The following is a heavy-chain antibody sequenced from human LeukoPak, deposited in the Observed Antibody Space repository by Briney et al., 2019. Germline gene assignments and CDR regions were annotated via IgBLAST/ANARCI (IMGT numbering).Heavy chain of an antibody. CDR3: AGSDYYYDTSPYDY. J-gene: IGHJ4*02. D-gene: IGHD3-22*01. Sequence: PSETLSLTCTVSVGSISSYYWIWIRQPPGKGLEWIGYIYYSGSTNYNPSLKSRVTISVATSKNQFSLQLSSVTAADTAVYYCAGSDYYYDTSPYDYWGKGTLVTVSS. V-gene: IGHV4-59*01. CDR2: IYYSGST. CDR1: VGSISSYY.